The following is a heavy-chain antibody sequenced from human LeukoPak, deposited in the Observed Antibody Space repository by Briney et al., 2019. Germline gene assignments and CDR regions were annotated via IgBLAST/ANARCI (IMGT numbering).Heavy chain of an antibody. Sequence: SETLSLTCTVSGGSISSGGYYWSWIRQHPGKGLEWIGYIYYSGSTYYNPSLKSRVTISVDTSKNQFSLKLSSVTAADTAVYYCAKESQGDYGTDAFDIWGQGTMVTVSS. V-gene: IGHV4-31*03. CDR2: IYYSGST. D-gene: IGHD4-17*01. CDR3: AKESQGDYGTDAFDI. J-gene: IGHJ3*02. CDR1: GGSISSGGYY.